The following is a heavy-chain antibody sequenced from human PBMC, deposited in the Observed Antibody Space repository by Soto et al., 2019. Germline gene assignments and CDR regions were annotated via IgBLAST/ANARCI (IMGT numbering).Heavy chain of an antibody. V-gene: IGHV4-34*01. Sequence: PSETLSLTCAVYGGSFSGYYWSWIRQPPGKGLEWIGEINHSGSTNYNPSLKSRVTISVDTSKNQFSLKLSSVTAADTAVYYCASLGSVAGTYYYYGMDVWGQGTTVTVSS. CDR2: INHSGST. CDR1: GGSFSGYY. J-gene: IGHJ6*02. D-gene: IGHD6-19*01. CDR3: ASLGSVAGTYYYYGMDV.